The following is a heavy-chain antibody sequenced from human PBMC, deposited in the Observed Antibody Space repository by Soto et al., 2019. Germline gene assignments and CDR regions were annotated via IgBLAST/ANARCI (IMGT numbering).Heavy chain of an antibody. D-gene: IGHD3-16*01. CDR2: ISSSSSYI. CDR3: ARVSGDYIWGSSNAFDI. V-gene: IGHV3-21*01. J-gene: IGHJ3*02. CDR1: GFTFSSYS. Sequence: GGSLRLSCAASGFTFSSYSMNWVRQAPGKGLEWVSSISSSSSYIYYADSVKGRFTISRDNAKNSLYLQMNSLRAEDTAVYYCARVSGDYIWGSSNAFDIWVQGTMVTVSS.